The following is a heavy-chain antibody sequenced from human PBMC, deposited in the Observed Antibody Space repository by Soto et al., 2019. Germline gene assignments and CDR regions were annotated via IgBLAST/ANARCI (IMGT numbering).Heavy chain of an antibody. V-gene: IGHV1-69*06. CDR2: IIPIFGTA. CDR1: GGTFSSYA. CDR3: AFSDFGSSGYSDYYYYGMDV. Sequence: ASVKVSCKASGGTFSSYAISWVRQAPGQGLEWMGGIIPIFGTANYAQKFQGRVTITADKSTSTAYMELSSLRSEDTAVYYCAFSDFGSSGYSDYYYYGMDVWGQGTTVTVS. J-gene: IGHJ6*02. D-gene: IGHD3-22*01.